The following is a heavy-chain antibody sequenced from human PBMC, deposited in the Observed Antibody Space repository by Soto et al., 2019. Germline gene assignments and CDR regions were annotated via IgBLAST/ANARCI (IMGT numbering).Heavy chain of an antibody. D-gene: IGHD2-2*01. V-gene: IGHV3-48*03. J-gene: IGHJ4*02. Sequence: EVQLLESGGGLVQPGGSLRLSCAASGFTFSSYAMSWVRQAPGKGLEWVSYISTSGSTTYYADSVKGRFTISRDNAKNSLFLQMNSLRAEDTAVYYCARAPVGVVVPSAAANWGQGTLVTVSS. CDR2: ISTSGSTT. CDR1: GFTFSSYA. CDR3: ARAPVGVVVPSAAAN.